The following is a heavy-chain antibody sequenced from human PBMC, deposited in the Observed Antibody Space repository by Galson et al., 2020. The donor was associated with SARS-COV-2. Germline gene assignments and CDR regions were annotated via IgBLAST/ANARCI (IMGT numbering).Heavy chain of an antibody. V-gene: IGHV4-30-4*01. D-gene: IGHD3-22*01. CDR3: ASYYYRTIEYIED. J-gene: IGHJ1*01. Sequence: ASENLSLTCTVSGGSINTGDFYWTWIRQSPGKGLEWIGYIHYSGTTSYNPSLQSRIAMSVDTSKNQFSLKLRSVTAADTAVYFCASYYYRTIEYIEDWGQGTLVTVSS. CDR2: IHYSGTT. CDR1: GGSINTGDFY.